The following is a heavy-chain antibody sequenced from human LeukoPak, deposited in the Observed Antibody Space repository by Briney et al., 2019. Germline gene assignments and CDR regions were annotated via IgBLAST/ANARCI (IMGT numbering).Heavy chain of an antibody. J-gene: IGHJ4*02. D-gene: IGHD6-19*01. CDR1: GGTFSSYA. CDR2: ITPTFGTA. Sequence: SVKVSCKASGGTFSSYAISWVRQAPGQGLEWMGGITPTFGTANYAQKFQGRVTITTDESTSTAYMELSSLRSEDTAVYYCARGSQWLVRYYFDYWGQGTLVTVSS. V-gene: IGHV1-69*05. CDR3: ARGSQWLVRYYFDY.